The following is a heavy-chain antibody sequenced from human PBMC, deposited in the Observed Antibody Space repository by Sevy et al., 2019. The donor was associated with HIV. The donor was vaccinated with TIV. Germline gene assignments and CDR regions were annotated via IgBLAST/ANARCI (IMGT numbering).Heavy chain of an antibody. CDR3: ARERSYGLDV. V-gene: IGHV3-33*01. J-gene: IGHJ6*02. Sequence: GGSLRLSCAPYGFTFSNFGMHWVRQAPGEGLEWVAVIWYDGRKNYYADSVKGRFTISRDNSKNTLYLQMNSLRAEDTAVYYCARERSYGLDVWGQGTTVTVSS. CDR1: GFTFSNFG. CDR2: IWYDGRKN.